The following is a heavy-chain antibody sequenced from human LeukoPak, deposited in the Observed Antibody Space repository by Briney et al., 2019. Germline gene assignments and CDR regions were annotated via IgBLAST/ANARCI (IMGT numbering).Heavy chain of an antibody. J-gene: IGHJ5*02. CDR3: ARGLSSSWYSGWFDP. D-gene: IGHD6-13*01. CDR2: IYYSGST. CDR1: GGSISSYY. Sequence: SETLSLTCTVSGGSISSYYWSWIRQPPGKGLEWIGYIYYSGSTNYNPSLKSRVTTSVDTSKNQFSLKQSSVTAADTAVYYCARGLSSSWYSGWFDPWGQGTLVTVSS. V-gene: IGHV4-59*08.